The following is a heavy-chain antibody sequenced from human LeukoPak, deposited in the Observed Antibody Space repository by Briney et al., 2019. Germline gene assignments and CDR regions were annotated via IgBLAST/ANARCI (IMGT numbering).Heavy chain of an antibody. CDR3: ASGAVAGRFDY. V-gene: IGHV3-72*01. Sequence: PGGSLRLSCAASGFTFSDHYMDWVRQAPGKGLEWVSRTRNKANSYTTEYAASVKGRFTISRDDSKNSLYLQMNSLKTEDTAVYYCASGAVAGRFDYWGQGTLVTVSS. CDR1: GFTFSDHY. J-gene: IGHJ4*02. CDR2: TRNKANSYTT. D-gene: IGHD6-19*01.